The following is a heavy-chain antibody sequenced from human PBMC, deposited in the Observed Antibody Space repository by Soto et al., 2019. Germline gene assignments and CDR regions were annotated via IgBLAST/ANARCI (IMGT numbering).Heavy chain of an antibody. Sequence: QITLKESGPTLVKPTQTLTLTCTFSGFSFRSNGVGVGWIRQPPGKALEWLALIYWNDDKRYSPSLNSRLTITKDISKNQVVLRMTNMDPGDTATYYCAHHIAAAIPCDNWGQGTLVRVSS. D-gene: IGHD6-13*01. CDR2: IYWNDDK. V-gene: IGHV2-5*01. J-gene: IGHJ4*02. CDR1: GFSFRSNGVG. CDR3: AHHIAAAIPCDN.